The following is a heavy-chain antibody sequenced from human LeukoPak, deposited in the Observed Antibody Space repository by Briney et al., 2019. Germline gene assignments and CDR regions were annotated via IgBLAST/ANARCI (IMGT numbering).Heavy chain of an antibody. D-gene: IGHD2-2*02. V-gene: IGHV1-69*13. Sequence: VASVTVSCKVSGGTFSSYAISWVRQAPGQGLEWMGGIIPIFGTANYAQKFQGRVTTTADESTSTAYMELSSLRSEDTAVYYCARALHLYPFDPWGQGTLVTVSS. CDR2: IIPIFGTA. J-gene: IGHJ5*02. CDR1: GGTFSSYA. CDR3: ARALHLYPFDP.